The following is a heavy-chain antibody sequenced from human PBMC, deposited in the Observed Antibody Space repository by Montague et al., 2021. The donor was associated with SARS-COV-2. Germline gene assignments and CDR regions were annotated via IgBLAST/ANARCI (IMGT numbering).Heavy chain of an antibody. CDR1: GGSISSSSYY. CDR2: IYYSGST. J-gene: IGHJ5*02. D-gene: IGHD3-3*01. CDR3: ASQTLGITIFGVVNGRWCDP. V-gene: IGHV4-39*01. Sequence: SETLSLTCTVSGGSISSSSYYWGWIRQPPGKGLEWIGSIYYSGSTYYNPSLKSRVTISVDTSKNQFSLKLSSVTAADTAVYYCASQTLGITIFGVVNGRWCDPWGQGTLVTVSS.